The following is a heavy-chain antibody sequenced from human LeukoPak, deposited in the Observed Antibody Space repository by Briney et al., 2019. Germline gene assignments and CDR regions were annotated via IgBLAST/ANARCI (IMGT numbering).Heavy chain of an antibody. V-gene: IGHV3-20*04. J-gene: IGHJ4*02. D-gene: IGHD4-17*01. CDR2: INWNGGST. CDR1: GFTFDDYG. Sequence: PGGSLRLSCAASGFTFDDYGMSWVRQAPGKGLEWVSGINWNGGSTGYADSVKGRFTISRDNAKNSLYLQMNSLRAEDTALYYCARWRRSDDYDDYRAYFDYWGQGTLVTVSS. CDR3: ARWRRSDDYDDYRAYFDY.